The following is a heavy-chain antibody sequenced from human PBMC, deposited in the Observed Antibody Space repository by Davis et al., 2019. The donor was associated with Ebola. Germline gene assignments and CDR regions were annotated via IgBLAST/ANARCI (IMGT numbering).Heavy chain of an antibody. CDR1: GYSFTSYW. CDR3: ARQWAPDYDFWSGYYKGAGWFDP. V-gene: IGHV5-51*01. D-gene: IGHD3-3*01. Sequence: GESLKISCKGSGYSFTSYWIGWVRQMPGKGLEWMGIIYPGDSDTRYSPSFQGQVTISADKSISTAYLQWSSLKASDTAMYYCARQWAPDYDFWSGYYKGAGWFDPWGQGTLVTVSS. CDR2: IYPGDSDT. J-gene: IGHJ5*02.